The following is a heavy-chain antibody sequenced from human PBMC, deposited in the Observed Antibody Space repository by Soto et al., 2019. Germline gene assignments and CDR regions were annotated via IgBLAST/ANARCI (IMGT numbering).Heavy chain of an antibody. D-gene: IGHD3-22*01. J-gene: IGHJ4*02. CDR1: GGSISSYY. Sequence: PSETLSLTCTVSGGSISSYYWSWIRQPPGKGLEWIGYIYYSGSTNYNPSLKSRVTISVDTSKNQFSLKLSSVTAEDMAVYYCARGLYFYDNSGYLPFDYWGQGTQVTVSS. V-gene: IGHV4-59*12. CDR3: ARGLYFYDNSGYLPFDY. CDR2: IYYSGST.